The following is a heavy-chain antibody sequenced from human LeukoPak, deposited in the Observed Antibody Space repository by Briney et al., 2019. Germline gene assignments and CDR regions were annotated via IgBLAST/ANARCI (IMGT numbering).Heavy chain of an antibody. J-gene: IGHJ4*02. CDR3: ARNPYGDMPFDY. V-gene: IGHV3-30*01. CDR2: IAKDGTNI. CDR1: GFTFNIHA. Sequence: PGGSLRLSCAASGFTFNIHAMHWVRQAPGKGLEWVAVIAKDGTNIFYADSVKGRFTISRDNSKNTLYLQMNSPGPEDTAVYYCARNPYGDMPFDYWGQGTLATVSS. D-gene: IGHD4-17*01.